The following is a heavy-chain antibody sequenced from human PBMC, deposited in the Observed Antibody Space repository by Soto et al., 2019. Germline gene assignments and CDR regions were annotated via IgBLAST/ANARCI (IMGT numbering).Heavy chain of an antibody. V-gene: IGHV4-31*03. D-gene: IGHD3-3*01. CDR1: GGSINSGGYY. Sequence: SETLSLTCTVSGGSINSGGYYWSWIRQHPGKGLEWIGYIYYSGSTYYNPSLKSRVTISIDTSKNQFSLKLSSVTAADTAVYYCARAQTIFGIITVFDYWGQGTLVTVSS. CDR3: ARAQTIFGIITVFDY. J-gene: IGHJ4*02. CDR2: IYYSGST.